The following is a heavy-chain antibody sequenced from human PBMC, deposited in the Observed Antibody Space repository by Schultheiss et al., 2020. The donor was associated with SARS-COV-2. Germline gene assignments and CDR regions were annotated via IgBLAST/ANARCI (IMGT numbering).Heavy chain of an antibody. CDR2: INSDGSST. Sequence: GSLRLSCAASGFTFSSYWMHWVRQAPGKGLVWVSRINSDGSSTSYADSVKGRFTISRDNAKNTLYLQMNSLRAEDTAVYYCARNYYYDSSGSPRLFWFDPWGQGTLVTVSS. J-gene: IGHJ5*02. CDR1: GFTFSSYW. CDR3: ARNYYYDSSGSPRLFWFDP. V-gene: IGHV3-74*01. D-gene: IGHD3-22*01.